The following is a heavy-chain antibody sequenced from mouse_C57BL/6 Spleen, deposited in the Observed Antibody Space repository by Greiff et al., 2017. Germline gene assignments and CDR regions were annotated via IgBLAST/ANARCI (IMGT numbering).Heavy chain of an antibody. CDR3: ARGGDGYHFAY. V-gene: IGHV1-69*01. J-gene: IGHJ3*01. D-gene: IGHD2-3*01. CDR2: IDPSDSYT. Sequence: QVQLHQPGAELVMPGASVKLSCKASGYTFTSYWMHWVKQRPGQGLEWIGEIDPSDSYTNYNQKFKGKSTLTVDKSSSTAYMQLSSLTSEDSAVYYCARGGDGYHFAYWGQGTLVTVSA. CDR1: GYTFTSYW.